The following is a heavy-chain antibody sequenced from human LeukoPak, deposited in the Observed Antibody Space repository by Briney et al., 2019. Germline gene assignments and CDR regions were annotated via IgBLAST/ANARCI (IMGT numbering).Heavy chain of an antibody. CDR3: AKARRFGELLIDY. CDR2: ISGSGGST. V-gene: IGHV3-23*01. Sequence: GGSLRLSCAASGFTFSSYGVSWVRQAPGKGLEWVSAISGSGGSTYYADSVKGRFTISRDNSKNTLYLQMNSLRAEDTAVYYCAKARRFGELLIDYWGQGTLVTVSS. D-gene: IGHD3-10*01. CDR1: GFTFSSYG. J-gene: IGHJ4*02.